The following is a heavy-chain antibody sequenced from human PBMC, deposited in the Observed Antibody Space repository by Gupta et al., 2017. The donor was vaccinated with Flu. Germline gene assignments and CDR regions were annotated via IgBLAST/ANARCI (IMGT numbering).Heavy chain of an antibody. V-gene: IGHV3-7*01. CDR1: GFTSSDSR. CDR2: TNQGGSTK. D-gene: IGHD4-23*01. Sequence: VQLSVSGVGLVHPGGSLSLSSAALGFTSSDSRLDWVVPAPGTGLAWVANTNQGGSTKNYVDALKDRFTVSRDNAKNTLYLRIDSLRAEDAAVYFCGRNRGWKQFDYWGQGTLVTVSS. J-gene: IGHJ4*02. CDR3: GRNRGWKQFDY.